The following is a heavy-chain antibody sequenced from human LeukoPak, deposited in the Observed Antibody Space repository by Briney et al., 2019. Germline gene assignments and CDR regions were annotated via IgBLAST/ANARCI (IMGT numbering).Heavy chain of an antibody. J-gene: IGHJ4*02. CDR2: TYYRSKWFH. CDR3: AREDMGFDY. Sequence: SQTLSLTCDISGDTLSSNSAAWTWIRHSPSRSLEWLGRTYYRSKWFHEYGFSVKSRLTFKSDTSKNQFSLQLSSVTPEDTAVYYCAREDMGFDYWGQGALVTVSS. D-gene: IGHD2-15*01. V-gene: IGHV6-1*01. CDR1: GDTLSSNSAA.